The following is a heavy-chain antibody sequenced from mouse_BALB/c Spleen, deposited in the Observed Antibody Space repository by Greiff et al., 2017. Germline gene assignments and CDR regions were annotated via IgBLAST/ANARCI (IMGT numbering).Heavy chain of an antibody. CDR3: ARSGWEDYFDY. CDR1: GYSITSDYA. Sequence: EVQLVESGPGLVKPSQSLSLTCTVTGYSITSDYAWNWIRQFPGNKLEWMGYISYSGSTSYNPSLKRRISITRDTSKNKFFLQLNSGTTEDTATYYCARSGWEDYFDYWGQGTTLTVSS. V-gene: IGHV3-2*02. J-gene: IGHJ2*01. CDR2: ISYSGST. D-gene: IGHD1-1*02.